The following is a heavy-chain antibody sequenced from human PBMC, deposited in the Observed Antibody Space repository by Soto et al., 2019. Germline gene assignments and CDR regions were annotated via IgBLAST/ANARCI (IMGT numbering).Heavy chain of an antibody. V-gene: IGHV1-3*05. Sequence: QVQLVQPGAEEKKPGASVKVSCKASGYTFTSYAMDWVRQAPGQRLEWMGWINAGNGNTKYSQKFQGRVTITRDTSASTAYMELSSLRSEDTAVYYCARAPGGPGIAEYWGQGTLVTVSS. J-gene: IGHJ4*02. D-gene: IGHD6-13*01. CDR1: GYTFTSYA. CDR3: ARAPGGPGIAEY. CDR2: INAGNGNT.